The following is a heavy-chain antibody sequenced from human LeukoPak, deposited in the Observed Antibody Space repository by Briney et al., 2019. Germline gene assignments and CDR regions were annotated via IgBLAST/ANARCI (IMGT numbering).Heavy chain of an antibody. Sequence: ASVKVSCKASGYTLTGYYMHWVRQAPGQGLEWTGWINPNSGGTNSAQKFQGRVTMTRDTSISTAYMELSGLRPDDTAVYYCASARGYSGYDSLDYWGQGTLVTVSS. V-gene: IGHV1-2*02. CDR3: ASARGYSGYDSLDY. CDR1: GYTLTGYY. D-gene: IGHD5-12*01. J-gene: IGHJ4*02. CDR2: INPNSGGT.